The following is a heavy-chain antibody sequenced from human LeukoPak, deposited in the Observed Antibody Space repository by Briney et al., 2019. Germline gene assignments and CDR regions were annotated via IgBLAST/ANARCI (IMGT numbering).Heavy chain of an antibody. CDR2: ISVTSSFI. J-gene: IGHJ4*02. D-gene: IGHD5-18*01. Sequence: GGSLRLSCAASGFSFTTHSMNWVRQAPGKGLEWVSFISVTSSFISYADSVKGRFTISRDNGENSLYLQMNSLRAEDTAVYYCAKDIGGYSYVAEYWGPGTLVTVSS. V-gene: IGHV3-48*01. CDR3: AKDIGGYSYVAEY. CDR1: GFSFTTHS.